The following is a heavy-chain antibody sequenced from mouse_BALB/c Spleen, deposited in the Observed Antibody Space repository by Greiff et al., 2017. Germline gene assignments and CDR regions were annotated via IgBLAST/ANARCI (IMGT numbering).Heavy chain of an antibody. V-gene: IGHV5-6*01. CDR1: GFTFSSYG. Sequence: EVKLVESGGDLVKPGGSLKLSCAASGFTFSSYGMSWVRQTPDKRLEWVATISSGGSYTYYPDSVKGRFTISRDNAKNTLYLQMSSLKSEDTAMYYCARQTDDYDDYFDYWGQGTTLTVSS. J-gene: IGHJ2*01. D-gene: IGHD2-4*01. CDR2: ISSGGSYT. CDR3: ARQTDDYDDYFDY.